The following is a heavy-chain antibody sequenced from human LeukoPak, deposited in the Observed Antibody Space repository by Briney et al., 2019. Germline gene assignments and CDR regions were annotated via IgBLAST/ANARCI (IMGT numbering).Heavy chain of an antibody. CDR3: ARGRGAFDI. CDR1: GGSFSGYY. CDR2: INHSGST. Sequence: SETLSLTCAVYGGSFSGYYWSWIRQPPGKGLEWIGEINHSGSTNYNPSLKSRVTISVDTSKNQFSLKLSSVTAADTAVYYCARGRGAFDIWGQGTMVTVSS. V-gene: IGHV4-34*01. J-gene: IGHJ3*02.